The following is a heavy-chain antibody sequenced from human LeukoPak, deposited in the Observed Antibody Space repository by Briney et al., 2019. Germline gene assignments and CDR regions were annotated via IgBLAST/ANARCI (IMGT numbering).Heavy chain of an antibody. CDR3: ARNEVGPTIYGMDV. CDR1: GGSISDYY. J-gene: IGHJ6*02. D-gene: IGHD1-26*01. Sequence: SETLSLACTVSGGSISDYYWSWIRQSAGKGLEWIGRMYISGASNYNPSLKSPVTMSLDTSKNQISLKLNSVTAADTAVYYCARNEVGPTIYGMDVWGQGTTVTVSS. V-gene: IGHV4-4*07. CDR2: MYISGAS.